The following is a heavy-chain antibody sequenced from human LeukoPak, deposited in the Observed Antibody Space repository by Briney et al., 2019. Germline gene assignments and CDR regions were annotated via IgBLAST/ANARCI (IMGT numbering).Heavy chain of an antibody. CDR3: ARAYGSGSSYHPDY. Sequence: ASVKVSCKASGYTFTAYYMHWVRQAPGQGLEWMGWINPNSGGTNSSQKFQDRVTLTRDTTISTAYMELGSLRSDDTAIYYCARAYGSGSSYHPDYWGQGTLVTVSS. CDR2: INPNSGGT. J-gene: IGHJ4*02. V-gene: IGHV1-2*02. D-gene: IGHD3-10*01. CDR1: GYTFTAYY.